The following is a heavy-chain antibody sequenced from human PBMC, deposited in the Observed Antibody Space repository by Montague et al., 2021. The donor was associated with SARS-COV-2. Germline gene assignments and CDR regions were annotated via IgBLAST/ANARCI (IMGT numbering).Heavy chain of an antibody. CDR3: ARVVGYYDFCSGYTECYYYGLDV. J-gene: IGHJ6*02. V-gene: IGHV4-59*01. CDR2: IYYSGTT. Sequence: SETLSLTCTVSGGSISSYFWSWIRQPPGKGLEWIGSIYYSGTTNYSPSLKSRVTISVDTSKNQFSLKLSSVTAADTSVYYCARVVGYYDFCSGYTECYYYGLDVWGQGTTVTVSS. CDR1: GGSISSYF. D-gene: IGHD3-3*01.